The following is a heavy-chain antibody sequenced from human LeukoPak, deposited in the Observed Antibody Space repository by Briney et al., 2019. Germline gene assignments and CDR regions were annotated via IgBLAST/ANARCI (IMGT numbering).Heavy chain of an antibody. CDR3: ARRYCSGSSCYSAFDY. V-gene: IGHV4-59*01. CDR1: GGSISSYY. J-gene: IGHJ4*02. CDR2: IYYSGST. D-gene: IGHD2-15*01. Sequence: SQTLSLTCTVSGGSISSYYWSWIRQPPGKGLEWIGFIYYSGSTNYNPSLRSRVTMSVDTSKNQFSLRLSSVTAADTAVYYCARRYCSGSSCYSAFDYWGQGTLVTVSS.